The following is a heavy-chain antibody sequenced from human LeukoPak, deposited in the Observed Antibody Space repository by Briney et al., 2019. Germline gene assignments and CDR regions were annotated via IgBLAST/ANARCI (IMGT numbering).Heavy chain of an antibody. CDR1: GFTFGDYA. CDR3: TTALRWVQSPFNY. J-gene: IGHJ4*02. CDR2: IRTNSYGGTT. V-gene: IGHV3-49*04. D-gene: IGHD5-24*01. Sequence: GRSLRLSCTGSGFTFGDYAMSWVRQAPGKGLEWIGFIRTNSYGGTTEYAASVKGRFTISRDDSKSIAYLQMDSLKTEDTAVYFCTTALRWVQSPFNYWGQGTLVTVSS.